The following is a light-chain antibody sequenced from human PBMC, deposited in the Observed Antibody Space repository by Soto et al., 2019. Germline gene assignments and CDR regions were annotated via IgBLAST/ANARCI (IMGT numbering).Light chain of an antibody. CDR1: QSISSY. CDR2: AAS. CDR3: QQSYSTLGT. V-gene: IGKV1-39*01. Sequence: DIQMTQSPSSLSASVGDRVTIPCRASQSISSYLNWYQQKPGKAPKLLIYAASSLQSGVPSRFSGSGSGTDFTLTISSLQPEDFATYYCQQSYSTLGTVGQGTKVESK. J-gene: IGKJ1*01.